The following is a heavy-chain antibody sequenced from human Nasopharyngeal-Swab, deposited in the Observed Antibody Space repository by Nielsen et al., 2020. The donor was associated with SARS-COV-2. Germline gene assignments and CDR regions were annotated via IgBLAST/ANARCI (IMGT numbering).Heavy chain of an antibody. D-gene: IGHD6-13*01. CDR3: ARDYSSSWSNYYYYGMDV. Sequence: GSLRLSCTVSGGSVSSGSYYWSWIRQPPGKGLEWIGYIYYSGSTNYNPSLKSRVTISVDTSKNQFSLKLNSVTAADTAVYYCARDYSSSWSNYYYYGMDVWGQGTTVTVSS. CDR1: GGSVSSGSYY. V-gene: IGHV4-61*01. CDR2: IYYSGST. J-gene: IGHJ6*02.